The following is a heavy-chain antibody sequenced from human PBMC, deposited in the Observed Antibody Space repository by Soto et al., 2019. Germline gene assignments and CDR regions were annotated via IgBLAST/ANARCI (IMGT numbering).Heavy chain of an antibody. D-gene: IGHD2-2*01. CDR1: GYSFTSYW. CDR3: ASRIVQGYYYYGMDV. J-gene: IGHJ6*02. Sequence: PGESLKISCKGSGYSFTSYWISWVRQMPGKGLEWMGRIDPSDSYTNYSPSFQGHVTISADKSISTAYLQWSSLKASDTAMYYCASRIVQGYYYYGMDVWRQRTTVTVSS. CDR2: IDPSDSYT. V-gene: IGHV5-10-1*01.